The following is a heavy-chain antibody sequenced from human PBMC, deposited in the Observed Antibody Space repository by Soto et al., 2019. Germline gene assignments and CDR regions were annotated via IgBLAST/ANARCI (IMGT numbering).Heavy chain of an antibody. V-gene: IGHV3-30*18. D-gene: IGHD5-18*01. CDR1: GFTFSSYG. Sequence: VGSLRLSCAVSGFTFSSYGMHWVRQAPGKGLEWVAVISDDGSNKYYADSVKGRFTISRDNSKNTLYLQMNSLRTEDTAVYYCAKIKSYGSRPLFKANKYYVMDVWGQGTTVTVSS. CDR2: ISDDGSNK. CDR3: AKIKSYGSRPLFKANKYYVMDV. J-gene: IGHJ6*02.